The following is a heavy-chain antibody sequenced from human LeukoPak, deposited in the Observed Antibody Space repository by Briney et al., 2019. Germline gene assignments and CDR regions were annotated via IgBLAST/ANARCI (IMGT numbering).Heavy chain of an antibody. CDR1: GGSISSGGYY. D-gene: IGHD6-13*01. V-gene: IGHV4-31*03. J-gene: IGHJ3*02. CDR3: ARDTGSSWYSSAPDAFDI. Sequence: PSETLSLTCTVSGGSISSGGYYWSWIRQHPGKGLEWIGYIYYSGSTYYNPSLKSRVTISVDTSKNRFSLKLSSVTAADTAVYYCARDTGSSWYSSAPDAFDIWGQGTMVTVSS. CDR2: IYYSGST.